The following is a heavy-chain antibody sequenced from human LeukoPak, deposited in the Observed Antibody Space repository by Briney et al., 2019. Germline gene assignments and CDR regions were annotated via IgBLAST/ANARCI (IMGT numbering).Heavy chain of an antibody. V-gene: IGHV3-48*04. D-gene: IGHD3-10*01. CDR2: ISGSSNSI. CDR1: GFTFTNYN. CDR3: ARVAPLFTMVRLGPMDV. Sequence: GGSLRLSCAASGFTFTNYNMIWVRQPPGKGLEWISYISGSSNSIFYADSVKGRFTISRDNAKDSLYLQMNSLRAEDTAVYYCARVAPLFTMVRLGPMDVWGKGTTVTVSS. J-gene: IGHJ6*03.